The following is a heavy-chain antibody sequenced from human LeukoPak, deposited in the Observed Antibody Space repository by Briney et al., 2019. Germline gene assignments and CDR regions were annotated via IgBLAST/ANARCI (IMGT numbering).Heavy chain of an antibody. V-gene: IGHV3-21*01. CDR1: GFTFSSYS. J-gene: IGHJ4*02. Sequence: KAGGSLRLSCAASGFTFSSYSMNWVRQAPGKGLEWVSSISSSSSYIYYADSVKGRFTISRDNAKNSLYLQMNSLRAEDTAVYYCARSYDILTGYTGGYYFDYWGQGTLVTVSS. CDR2: ISSSSSYI. CDR3: ARSYDILTGYTGGYYFDY. D-gene: IGHD3-9*01.